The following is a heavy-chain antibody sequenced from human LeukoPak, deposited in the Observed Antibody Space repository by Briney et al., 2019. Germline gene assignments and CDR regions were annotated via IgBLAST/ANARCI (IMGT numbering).Heavy chain of an antibody. D-gene: IGHD7-27*01. CDR1: GGSISSGGYY. Sequence: PSQTLSLTCTVSGGSISSGGYYLSWIRQLPGKGLEWIGYIYYSGTTSYNPSLKSRLTISLDTSENQFSLKLSSVTAADTAVYYCARGSTGDKSNNWGQGTLVTVSS. V-gene: IGHV4-31*03. J-gene: IGHJ4*02. CDR3: ARGSTGDKSNN. CDR2: IYYSGTT.